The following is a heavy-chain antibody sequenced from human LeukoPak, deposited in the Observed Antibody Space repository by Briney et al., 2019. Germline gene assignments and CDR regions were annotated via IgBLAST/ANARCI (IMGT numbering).Heavy chain of an antibody. CDR3: ARVVVRFLEWLFPYYGMDV. Sequence: ASVKVSCKASGYTFTSYGISWVRQAPGQGLEWMGWISAYNGNTNYAQKLQGRVTMTTDTSTSTAYMELRSLRSDDTAVYYCARVVVRFLEWLFPYYGMDVWGQGTTVTVSS. CDR1: GYTFTSYG. V-gene: IGHV1-18*01. D-gene: IGHD3-3*01. CDR2: ISAYNGNT. J-gene: IGHJ6*02.